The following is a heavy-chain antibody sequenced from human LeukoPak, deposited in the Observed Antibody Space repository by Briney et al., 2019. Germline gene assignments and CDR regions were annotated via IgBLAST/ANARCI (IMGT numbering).Heavy chain of an antibody. CDR2: INHSGST. Sequence: SQTLSLTCAVYGGSLSGYYWSCIRQPPGNGLEWIGEINHSGSTNYNPSLKSRVTISVDPSKNQFSLKLSSVTAADTAVYYCARMVDCGGDCYWGFDYWGQGTLVTVSS. CDR1: GGSLSGYY. CDR3: ARMVDCGGDCYWGFDY. J-gene: IGHJ4*02. D-gene: IGHD2-21*02. V-gene: IGHV4-34*01.